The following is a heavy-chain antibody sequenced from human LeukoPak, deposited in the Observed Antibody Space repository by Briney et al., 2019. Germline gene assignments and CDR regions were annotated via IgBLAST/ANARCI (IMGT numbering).Heavy chain of an antibody. J-gene: IGHJ6*02. Sequence: GGSLRLSCAAAAFTFSSYAMSWVRQAPGNGLELVSAVTASAGNTYYADSVKGRFTISRDNSKNTLYLQVTSLRAEDTAVYYCAKGDYYGSGSFFKNGMDVWGQGATVTVSS. CDR3: AKGDYYGSGSFFKNGMDV. CDR2: VTASAGNT. V-gene: IGHV3-23*01. CDR1: AFTFSSYA. D-gene: IGHD3-10*01.